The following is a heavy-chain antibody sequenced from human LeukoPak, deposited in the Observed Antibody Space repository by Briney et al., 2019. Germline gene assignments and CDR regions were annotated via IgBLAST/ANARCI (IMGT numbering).Heavy chain of an antibody. D-gene: IGHD5-12*01. CDR2: TYYRSKWYN. V-gene: IGHV6-1*01. Sequence: SQTLSLTCAISGDSVSSNSAAWNWIRQSPSRGLEWLGRTYYRSKWYNTSAVSLKSRISINPDTSKNQFSLQLNSVTPEDTAVYYCARDGGGGDDLFDYWGQGTLVTVSS. CDR3: ARDGGGGDDLFDY. J-gene: IGHJ4*02. CDR1: GDSVSSNSAA.